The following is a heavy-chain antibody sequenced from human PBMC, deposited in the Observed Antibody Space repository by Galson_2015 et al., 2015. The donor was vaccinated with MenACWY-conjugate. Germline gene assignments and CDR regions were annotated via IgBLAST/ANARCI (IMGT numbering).Heavy chain of an antibody. Sequence: QSGAEVKKPGESLKISYKGSGYTFTTYWIAWVRQMPGKGLEWMGIIYPGDSDTRYSPSFQGLVTISADKSITTAYLQWSSLKASDTAIYYCARHRDGYTNDYWGQGTLVTVSS. CDR2: IYPGDSDT. CDR1: GYTFTTYW. D-gene: IGHD5-24*01. J-gene: IGHJ4*02. V-gene: IGHV5-51*01. CDR3: ARHRDGYTNDY.